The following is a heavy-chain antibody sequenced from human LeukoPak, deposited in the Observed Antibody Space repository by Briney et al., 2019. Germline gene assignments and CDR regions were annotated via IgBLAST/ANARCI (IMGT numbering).Heavy chain of an antibody. V-gene: IGHV4-39*07. D-gene: IGHD4-11*01. CDR3: ARGRVSSSTWYSTYYYFFYMDF. CDR2: IYYSGST. Sequence: SETLSLTCTVSGGSISSYYWSWTRQPPGKGLEWIGSIYYSGSTYYNPSLKSRVTISVDTSKNQFSLKLSSVTAADTAVYFCARGRVSSSTWYSTYYYFFYMDFWGKGTTVTVSS. CDR1: GGSISSYY. J-gene: IGHJ6*03.